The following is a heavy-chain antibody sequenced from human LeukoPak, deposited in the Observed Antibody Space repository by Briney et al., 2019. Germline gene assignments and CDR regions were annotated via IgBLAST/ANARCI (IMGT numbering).Heavy chain of an antibody. CDR2: IYYSGST. Sequence: PSETLSLTCTVSGYSISSGYYWSWIRQPPGKGLEWIGYIYYSGSTNYNPSLKSRVTISVDTSKNQFSLKLSSVTAADTAVYYCAREREIAAAEDYYYYYYMDVWGKGTTVTVSS. V-gene: IGHV4-61*01. J-gene: IGHJ6*03. D-gene: IGHD6-13*01. CDR1: GYSISSGYY. CDR3: AREREIAAAEDYYYYYYMDV.